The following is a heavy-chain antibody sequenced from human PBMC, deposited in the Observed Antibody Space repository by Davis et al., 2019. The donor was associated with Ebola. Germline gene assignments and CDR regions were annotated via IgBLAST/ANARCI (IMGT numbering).Heavy chain of an antibody. V-gene: IGHV3-23*01. J-gene: IGHJ6*02. Sequence: GESLKISCAASGFTFSNYAMTWVRQAPGKGLEWVSAISGSGGSTYYADSVKGRFTISRDNSKNTLYLQMNSLRAEDTAVYYRARDMMHSYGPGYYYGMDVWGQGTTVTVSS. CDR1: GFTFSNYA. D-gene: IGHD5-18*01. CDR2: ISGSGGST. CDR3: ARDMMHSYGPGYYYGMDV.